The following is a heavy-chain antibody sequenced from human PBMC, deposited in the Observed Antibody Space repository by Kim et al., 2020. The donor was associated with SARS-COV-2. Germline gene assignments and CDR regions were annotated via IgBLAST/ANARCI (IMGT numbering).Heavy chain of an antibody. CDR2: INHSGST. CDR3: ARTDSSSTSDY. CDR1: GGSFSGYY. Sequence: SETLSLTCAVYGGSFSGYYWSWIRQPPGKGLEWIGEINHSGSTNYNPSLKSRVTISVDTSKNQFSLKLSSVTAADTAVYYCARTDSSSTSDYWGQGTLVT. J-gene: IGHJ4*02. V-gene: IGHV4-34*01. D-gene: IGHD6-6*01.